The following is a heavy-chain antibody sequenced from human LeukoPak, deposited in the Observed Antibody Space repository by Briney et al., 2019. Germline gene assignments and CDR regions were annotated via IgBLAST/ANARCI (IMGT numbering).Heavy chain of an antibody. CDR3: ARAVLYSSGWWALFDY. J-gene: IGHJ4*02. Sequence: WETLTLTCTVSGGSISSGGYHWSRIPQHPGKGLEWIGNIYYSERTNYNRSLKSRVTISVDTSKNQFSLKLSSVTAADTAVYYCARAVLYSSGWWALFDYWGQGTLVTVSS. CDR2: IYYSERT. V-gene: IGHV4-61*08. CDR1: GGSISSGGYH. D-gene: IGHD6-19*01.